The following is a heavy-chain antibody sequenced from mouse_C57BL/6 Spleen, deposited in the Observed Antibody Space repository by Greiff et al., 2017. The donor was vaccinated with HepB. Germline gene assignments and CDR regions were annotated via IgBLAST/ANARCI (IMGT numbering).Heavy chain of an antibody. CDR1: GYTFTDYE. CDR3: TRVSNWAVVYYFDY. V-gene: IGHV1-15*01. D-gene: IGHD4-1*01. CDR2: IDPETGGT. J-gene: IGHJ2*01. Sequence: QVQLQQSGAELVRPGASVTLSCKASGYTFTDYEMHWVKQTPVHGLEWIGAIDPETGGTAYNQKFKGKAILTTDKSSSTAYMELRSLTSEDSAVYYCTRVSNWAVVYYFDYWGQGTTLTVSS.